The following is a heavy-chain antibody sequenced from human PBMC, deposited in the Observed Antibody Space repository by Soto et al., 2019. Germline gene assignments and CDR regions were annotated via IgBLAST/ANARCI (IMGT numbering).Heavy chain of an antibody. V-gene: IGHV1-8*01. CDR3: ASGNGVVVAFYGMDV. CDR2: MNPNRGNT. CDR1: GYTFTSYD. J-gene: IGHJ6*02. D-gene: IGHD2-15*01. Sequence: QVQLVQSGAEVKKPGASVKVSCKASGYTFTSYDINWVRQATGQGLEWMGWMNPNRGNTGYAQKFQGRVTMTRNTYKSTAYIELSSLRSEDTAVYYCASGNGVVVAFYGMDVWGQGTTVTVSS.